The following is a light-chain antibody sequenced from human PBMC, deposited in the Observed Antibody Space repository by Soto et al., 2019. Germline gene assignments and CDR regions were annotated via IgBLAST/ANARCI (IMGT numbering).Light chain of an antibody. V-gene: IGLV2-8*01. CDR1: SSDVGGYNY. CDR3: SSYAGSRNV. CDR2: EVN. Sequence: QSALTQPPSASGSPGQSVAISCTGTSSDVGGYNYVSLYRQHPGKAPKLMIYEVNTRPSGVPDRFSGSKSGNTASLTVSGLQAEDEADYYCSSYAGSRNVFGTGTKLTVL. J-gene: IGLJ1*01.